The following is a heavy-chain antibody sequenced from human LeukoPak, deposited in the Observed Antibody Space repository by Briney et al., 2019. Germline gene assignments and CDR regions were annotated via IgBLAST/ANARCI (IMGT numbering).Heavy chain of an antibody. CDR3: AREGHFDYVWGSYRAFNNWFDP. CDR1: GGSISSSSYY. V-gene: IGHV4-39*07. CDR2: IYYSGST. D-gene: IGHD3-16*02. J-gene: IGHJ5*02. Sequence: PSETLSLTCTVSGGSISSSSYYWGWIRQPPGKGLEWIGSIYYSGSTYYNPSLKSRVTISVDTSKNQFSLKLSSVTAADTAVYYCAREGHFDYVWGSYRAFNNWFDPWGQGTLVTVSS.